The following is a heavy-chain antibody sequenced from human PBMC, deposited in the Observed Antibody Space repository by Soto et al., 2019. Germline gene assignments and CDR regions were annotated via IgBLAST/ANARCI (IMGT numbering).Heavy chain of an antibody. CDR1: GFTFSSYA. CDR2: ISYDGSNK. CDR3: ARDKGLGDGYNTLDY. V-gene: IGHV3-30-3*01. D-gene: IGHD5-12*01. Sequence: PGGSLRLSCAASGFTFSSYAMHWVRQAPGKGLEWVAVISYDGSNKYYADSVKGRLTISRDNSKNTLYLQMNSLRAEDTAVYYCARDKGLGDGYNTLDYWGQGTLVTVSS. J-gene: IGHJ4*02.